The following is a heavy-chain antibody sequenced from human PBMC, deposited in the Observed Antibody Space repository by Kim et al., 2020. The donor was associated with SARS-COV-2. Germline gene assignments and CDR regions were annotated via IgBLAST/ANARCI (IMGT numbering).Heavy chain of an antibody. CDR3: AKMKTTSCYSAMDV. Sequence: ADSVKGRFYTSRDDSKNTLYLQVSSLRAEDAAVYYCAKMKTTSCYSAMDVWGQGTTVTVSS. J-gene: IGHJ6*02. D-gene: IGHD2-2*02. V-gene: IGHV3-23*01.